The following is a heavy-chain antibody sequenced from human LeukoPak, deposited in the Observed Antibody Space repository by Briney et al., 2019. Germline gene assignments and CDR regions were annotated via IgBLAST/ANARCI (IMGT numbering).Heavy chain of an antibody. Sequence: PSETLSLTCTVSGGSISSSSYYWGWIRQPPGKGLEWIGSIYYSGSTYYNPSLKSRVTISVDTSKNQFSLKLSSVTAADTAVYYCARDDDFWSGYLDYWGQGTLVTVSS. CDR2: IYYSGST. J-gene: IGHJ4*02. CDR3: ARDDDFWSGYLDY. CDR1: GGSISSSSYY. V-gene: IGHV4-39*07. D-gene: IGHD3-3*01.